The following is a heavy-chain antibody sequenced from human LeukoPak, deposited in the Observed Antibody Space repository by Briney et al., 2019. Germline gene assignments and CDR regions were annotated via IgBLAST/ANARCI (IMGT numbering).Heavy chain of an antibody. D-gene: IGHD3-10*01. CDR1: GGTFSSYA. CDR3: ARDQITMVRGVVYYYYGMDV. V-gene: IGHV1-69*13. J-gene: IGHJ6*02. Sequence: SVKVSCKASGGTFSSYAISWARQAPGQGLEWMGGIIPIFGTANYAQKFQGRVTITADESTSTAYMELSSLRSEDTAVYYCARDQITMVRGVVYYYYGMDVWGQGTTVTVSS. CDR2: IIPIFGTA.